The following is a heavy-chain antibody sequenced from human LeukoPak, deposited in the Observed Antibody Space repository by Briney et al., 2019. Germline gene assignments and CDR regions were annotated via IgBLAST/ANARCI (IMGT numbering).Heavy chain of an antibody. CDR1: GYTFTSYG. CDR3: ARLETVTTIRHRLSSRRYYYYYMDV. D-gene: IGHD2-21*02. CDR2: ISAYNGNT. J-gene: IGHJ6*03. V-gene: IGHV1-18*01. Sequence: ASVKVSCKASGYTFTSYGISWVRQAPGQGLEWMGWISAYNGNTNYAQKLQGRVTMTTDTSTSTAYMELRSLRSDDTAVYYCARLETVTTIRHRLSSRRYYYYYMDVWGKGTTVTVSS.